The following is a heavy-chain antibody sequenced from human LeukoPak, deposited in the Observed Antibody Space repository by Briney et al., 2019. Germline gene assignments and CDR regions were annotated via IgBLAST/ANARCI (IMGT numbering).Heavy chain of an antibody. CDR1: GGSFSGYY. CDR3: ARVGYSSSGNYYNDRGAFDY. Sequence: SETLSLTCAVYGGSFSGYYWSWIRQPPGKGLEWIGEINHSGSTNYNPSLKSRVTISVDTSKNQFSLKLSSVTAADTAVYYYARVGYSSSGNYYNDRGAFDYWGQGTLVTVSS. J-gene: IGHJ4*02. D-gene: IGHD3-10*01. CDR2: INHSGST. V-gene: IGHV4-34*01.